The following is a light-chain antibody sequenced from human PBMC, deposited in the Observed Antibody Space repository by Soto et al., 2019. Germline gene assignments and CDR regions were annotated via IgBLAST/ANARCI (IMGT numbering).Light chain of an antibody. CDR1: TGAVTSGYF. CDR2: STS. V-gene: IGLV7-43*01. Sequence: QAVVTQEPSLTVSPGGTVTLTCASSTGAVTSGYFPSWFQQKPGQTPRALIYSTSNKPSWTPARFSGSLLGDKAALTLSGVQPEDEADYYCLLYFGGAQVFGGGTKLTVL. CDR3: LLYFGGAQV. J-gene: IGLJ3*02.